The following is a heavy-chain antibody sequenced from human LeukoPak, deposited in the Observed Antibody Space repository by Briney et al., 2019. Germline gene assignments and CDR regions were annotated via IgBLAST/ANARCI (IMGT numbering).Heavy chain of an antibody. Sequence: ASVKVSCKASGGTFSSYAISWVRQAPGQGLEWMGGIIPIFGTANYAQKFQGRVTITADESTSTAYMELSSLRAEDTAVYYCAKGRRDAYNFDFDYWGQGTLVTVSS. V-gene: IGHV1-69*01. CDR2: IIPIFGTA. CDR1: GGTFSSYA. CDR3: AKGRRDAYNFDFDY. D-gene: IGHD5-24*01. J-gene: IGHJ4*02.